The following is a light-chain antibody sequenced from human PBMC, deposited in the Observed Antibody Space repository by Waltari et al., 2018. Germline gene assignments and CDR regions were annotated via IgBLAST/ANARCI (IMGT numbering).Light chain of an antibody. CDR1: NSDVGGYNY. J-gene: IGLJ1*01. CDR3: NSYRNINTYV. Sequence: QSALTQPAFVSGSPGQSITIFCIGTNSDVGGYNYVSWYQQHPGKAPKLMIHDVTKRPSGFSNRFSGSKSGNTASLTISGLQAEYEADYYCNSYRNINTYVFGTGTKVTVL. CDR2: DVT. V-gene: IGLV2-14*01.